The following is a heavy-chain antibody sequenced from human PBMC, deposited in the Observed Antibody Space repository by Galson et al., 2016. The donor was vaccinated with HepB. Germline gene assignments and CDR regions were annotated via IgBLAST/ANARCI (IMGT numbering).Heavy chain of an antibody. CDR1: GFTFSGSA. V-gene: IGHV3-73*01. Sequence: SLRLSCAASGFTFSGSAMHWVRQASGKGLEWVGRIRSKANNYATAYAASVKGRFTISRDDSKNTAYLQMNSLKTEDTAVYYCARDPGARNGMNVWGQGTTVTVSS. CDR3: ARDPGARNGMNV. D-gene: IGHD3-10*01. CDR2: IRSKANNYAT. J-gene: IGHJ6*02.